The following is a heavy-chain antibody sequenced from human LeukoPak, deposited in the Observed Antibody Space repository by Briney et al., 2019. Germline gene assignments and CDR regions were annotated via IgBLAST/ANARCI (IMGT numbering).Heavy chain of an antibody. D-gene: IGHD3-3*01. Sequence: SETLSLTCAVYGGSFSGYYWSWIRQPPGKGLEWIGEINHSGSTNYNPSLKSRVTISVDTSKTQFSLKLSFVTAADTAVYYCAREGTYYDFWSGYYHYYYYYMDVWGKGTTVTVSS. CDR2: INHSGST. J-gene: IGHJ6*03. CDR1: GGSFSGYY. V-gene: IGHV4-34*01. CDR3: AREGTYYDFWSGYYHYYYYYMDV.